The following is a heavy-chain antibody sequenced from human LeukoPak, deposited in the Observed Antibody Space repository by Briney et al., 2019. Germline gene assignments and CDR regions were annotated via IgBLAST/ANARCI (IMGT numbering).Heavy chain of an antibody. Sequence: ASVRVSCKTSGYTFNTYPIHWVRQAPGQRLEWMGWINAGNGNTRYSQEFKGRVTITRDTSASTVYMELSSLRSEDMAVYFCARSLGMGATLDYWGRGTLVTVSS. CDR1: GYTFNTYP. J-gene: IGHJ4*02. D-gene: IGHD1-26*01. CDR3: ARSLGMGATLDY. V-gene: IGHV1-3*03. CDR2: INAGNGNT.